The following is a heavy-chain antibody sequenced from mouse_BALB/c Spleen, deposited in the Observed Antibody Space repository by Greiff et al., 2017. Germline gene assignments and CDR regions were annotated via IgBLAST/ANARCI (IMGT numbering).Heavy chain of an antibody. Sequence: EVKLMESGGGLVKPGGSLKLSCAASGFTFSSYTMSWVRQTPEKRLEWVATISSGGSYTYYPDSVKGRFTISRDNPKNTLFLQMTSLRSEDTAMYYCARSGNDYYGNYYYAMDYWGQGTSVTVSS. CDR2: ISSGGSYT. CDR3: ARSGNDYYGNYYYAMDY. J-gene: IGHJ4*01. V-gene: IGHV5-6-4*01. D-gene: IGHD2-1*01. CDR1: GFTFSSYT.